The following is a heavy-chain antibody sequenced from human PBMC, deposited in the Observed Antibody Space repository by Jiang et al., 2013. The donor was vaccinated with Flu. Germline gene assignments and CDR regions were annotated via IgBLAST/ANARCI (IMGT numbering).Heavy chain of an antibody. V-gene: IGHV4-59*08. J-gene: IGHJ4*02. D-gene: IGHD2-15*01. CDR2: RYYTDSS. CDR3: ARLSCSGGSCYEAY. Sequence: GLVKPSETLSLTCIVSAGSISGYYWSWIRQPPGKGLEWIGYRYYTDSSNYHYNPSLKSRVAISVDTSKDQISLHLTSVTAADAAVYYCARLSCSGGSCYEAYWGQGILVTVSS. CDR1: AGSISGYY.